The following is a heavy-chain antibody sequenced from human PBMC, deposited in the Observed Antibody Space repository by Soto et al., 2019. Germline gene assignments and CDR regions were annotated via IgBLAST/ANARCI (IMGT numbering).Heavy chain of an antibody. Sequence: GGSLRLSCAASGFTFSSYSMNWVRQAPGKGLEWVSSISSSSSYIYYADSVKGRFTISRDNAKNSLYLQMNSLRAEDTAVYYCARDREWGGYDLHYYMDVWGKGTTVTVSS. D-gene: IGHD5-12*01. CDR2: ISSSSSYI. V-gene: IGHV3-21*01. CDR3: ARDREWGGYDLHYYMDV. J-gene: IGHJ6*03. CDR1: GFTFSSYS.